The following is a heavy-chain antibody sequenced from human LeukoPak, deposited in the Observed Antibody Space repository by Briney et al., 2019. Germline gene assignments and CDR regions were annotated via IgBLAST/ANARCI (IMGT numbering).Heavy chain of an antibody. V-gene: IGHV3-11*01. Sequence: GGSLRLSCAASGFTFSDYYVSWIRQAPGKGLEWVSYISSSGRTIYYAVSVKGRFTISRDNAKNSLYLQMNSLRAEDTAVYYCARAKGGYSYGYYHYFDYWGQGTLVAVSS. D-gene: IGHD5-18*01. CDR3: ARAKGGYSYGYYHYFDY. CDR2: ISSSGRTI. CDR1: GFTFSDYY. J-gene: IGHJ4*02.